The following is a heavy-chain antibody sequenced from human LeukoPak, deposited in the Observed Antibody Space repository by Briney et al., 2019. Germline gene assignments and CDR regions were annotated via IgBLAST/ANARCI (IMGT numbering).Heavy chain of an antibody. V-gene: IGHV4-30-2*01. CDR3: ARAGDLNRWYFDL. D-gene: IGHD7-27*01. Sequence: SETLSLTCAVSGGSISSGGYAWSRIRQPPGKGLEWIGYIYHSGSTYYNPSLKSRVTISVDRSKNQFSLKLSSVTAADTAVYYCARAGDLNRWYFDLWGRGTLVTVSS. CDR1: GGSISSGGYA. J-gene: IGHJ2*01. CDR2: IYHSGST.